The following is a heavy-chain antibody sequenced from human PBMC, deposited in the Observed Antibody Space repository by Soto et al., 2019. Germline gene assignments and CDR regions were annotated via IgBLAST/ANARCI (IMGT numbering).Heavy chain of an antibody. D-gene: IGHD3-22*01. CDR2: IIPIFGTA. J-gene: IGHJ4*02. CDR1: GGTFSSYA. CDR3: AREGYYDSSGYPTPLDY. V-gene: IGHV1-69*05. Sequence: SVKVSCKASGGTFSSYAISWVRQAPGQGLEWMGGIIPIFGTANYAQKLQGRVTMTTDTSTSTAYMELRSLRSDDTAVYYCAREGYYDSSGYPTPLDYWGQGTLVTVSS.